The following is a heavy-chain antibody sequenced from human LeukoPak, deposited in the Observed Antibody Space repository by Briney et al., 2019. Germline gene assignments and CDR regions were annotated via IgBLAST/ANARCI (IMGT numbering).Heavy chain of an antibody. Sequence: PGGPLRLSCGASGFTFSSYWMHWVRQAPGKGLVWVSRINGDGSSTSYADSVKGRFTISRDNAKNTLYLQMNSLRAEDTAVYYGARECPWLRYVLDYWDHGTLVTVSS. D-gene: IGHD3-10*02. CDR3: ARECPWLRYVLDY. CDR1: GFTFSSYW. J-gene: IGHJ4*01. CDR2: INGDGSST. V-gene: IGHV3-74*01.